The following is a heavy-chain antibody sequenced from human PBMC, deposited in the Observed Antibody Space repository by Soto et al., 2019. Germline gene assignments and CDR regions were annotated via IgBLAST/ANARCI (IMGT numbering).Heavy chain of an antibody. CDR2: ISAYNGNT. CDR3: ARVRFRALVLPGKKTNWFDP. J-gene: IGHJ5*02. D-gene: IGHD6-13*01. V-gene: IGHV1-18*01. Sequence: KVSCKASGYTFTSYGISWVRQAPGQGLEWMGWISAYNGNTNYAQKLQGRVTMTTDTSTSTAYMELRSLRSDDTAVYYCARVRFRALVLPGKKTNWFDPWGQGTLVTVSS. CDR1: GYTFTSYG.